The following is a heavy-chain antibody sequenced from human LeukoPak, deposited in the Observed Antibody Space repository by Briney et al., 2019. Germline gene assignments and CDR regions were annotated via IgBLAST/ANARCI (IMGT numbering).Heavy chain of an antibody. CDR1: GFTFNNYW. CDR3: ARALAVTGTGGFDP. D-gene: IGHD6-19*01. V-gene: IGHV3-74*01. Sequence: GGSLRLSCTASGFTFNNYWMHWVRQAPGKGPVWVSRINTDGSSTSYADSVKGRFTISRDNAKNALYLQMNGLRAEDTAVYYCARALAVTGTGGFDPWGQGTLVTVSS. CDR2: INTDGSST. J-gene: IGHJ5*02.